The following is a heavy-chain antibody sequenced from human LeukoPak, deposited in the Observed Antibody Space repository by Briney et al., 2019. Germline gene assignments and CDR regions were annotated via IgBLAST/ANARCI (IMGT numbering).Heavy chain of an antibody. J-gene: IGHJ4*02. V-gene: IGHV3-48*04. CDR3: ARASMCSGGSCYYLFDY. D-gene: IGHD2-15*01. CDR2: ISFSSSTI. CDR1: RFTFSDYS. Sequence: PGGSLRLSCAASRFTFSDYSMNWVRQAPGKGLEWVSYISFSSSTIYYADSVKGRFTISRDNAENTLYLQMNSLRAEDTAVYYCARASMCSGGSCYYLFDYWGQGTLVTVSS.